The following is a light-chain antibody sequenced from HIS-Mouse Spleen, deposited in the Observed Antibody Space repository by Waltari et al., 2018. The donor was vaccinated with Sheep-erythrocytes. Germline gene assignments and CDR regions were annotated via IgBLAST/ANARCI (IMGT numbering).Light chain of an antibody. V-gene: IGLV2-11*01. CDR1: SSDVGGSNY. Sequence: QSALTQPRSVSGSPGQSVTISCTGTSSDVGGSNYVPWYQQHPGKAPKLMIYDVSKRPSGVPDRFSGSKSGNTASLTISGLQAEDEADYYCCSYAGSYTVVFGGGTKLTVL. CDR3: CSYAGSYTVV. CDR2: DVS. J-gene: IGLJ2*01.